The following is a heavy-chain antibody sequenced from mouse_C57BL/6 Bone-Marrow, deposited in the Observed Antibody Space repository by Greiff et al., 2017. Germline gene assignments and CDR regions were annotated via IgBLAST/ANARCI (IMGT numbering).Heavy chain of an antibody. CDR1: GFTFSSYA. Sequence: DVKLVESGGGLVKPGGSLKLSCAASGFTFSSYAMSWVRQTPEKRLAWVATISDGGSYTYYPDNVKGRFTISIDNAKNNLYLQMSHLKSEDTAMYYCAREAGKAMDYWGQGTSVTVSS. CDR3: AREAGKAMDY. J-gene: IGHJ4*01. CDR2: ISDGGSYT. V-gene: IGHV5-4*01. D-gene: IGHD4-1*01.